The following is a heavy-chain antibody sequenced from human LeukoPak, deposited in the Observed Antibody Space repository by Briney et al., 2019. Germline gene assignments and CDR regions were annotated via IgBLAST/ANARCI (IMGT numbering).Heavy chain of an antibody. V-gene: IGHV3-53*01. J-gene: IGHJ4*02. CDR2: IYSDGTT. CDR1: GLNISTNY. Sequence: GGSLRLSCAASGLNISTNYMTWVRQAPGKGLEGVSVIYSDGTTHYANSVKGRFTISRDNSQNTLYLQMDSLRADDTAVYYCTRDLLDAHGNFYFDYWGQGSLVTVSS. CDR3: TRDLLDAHGNFYFDY. D-gene: IGHD1-1*01.